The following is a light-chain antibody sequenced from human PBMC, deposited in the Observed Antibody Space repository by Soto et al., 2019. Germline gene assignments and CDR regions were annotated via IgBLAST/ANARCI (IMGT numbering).Light chain of an antibody. V-gene: IGLV2-14*01. CDR1: SRDIGNYNY. Sequence: QSALTQPASVSGSPGQSITISCTGTSRDIGNYNYGSWYQHHPGKAPKLMIYEVTNRPSGVSNRFSASKSGNTASLTISGLQAEDEADYYCSSYTTTTTVIFGGGTQLTVL. J-gene: IGLJ2*01. CDR3: SSYTTTTTVI. CDR2: EVT.